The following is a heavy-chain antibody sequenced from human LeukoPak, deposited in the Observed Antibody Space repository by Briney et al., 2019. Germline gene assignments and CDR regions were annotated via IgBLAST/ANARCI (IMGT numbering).Heavy chain of an antibody. CDR3: ARHPFQYPFDY. CDR1: GGSFSGYY. CDR2: INHSGST. Sequence: SETLSLTCAVYGGSFSGYYWSWIRQPPGKGLEWIGEINHSGSTNYNPSLKSRVTISVDTSKNQFSLKLSSVTAADTAVYYCARHPFQYPFDYWGQGTLVSVSS. J-gene: IGHJ4*02. D-gene: IGHD4-4*01. V-gene: IGHV4-34*01.